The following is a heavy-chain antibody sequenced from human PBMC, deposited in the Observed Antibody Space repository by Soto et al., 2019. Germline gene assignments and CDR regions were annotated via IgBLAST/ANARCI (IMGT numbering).Heavy chain of an antibody. CDR3: ARGVLEWLLRDSYYYYMDV. J-gene: IGHJ6*03. Sequence: QVQLQESGPGLVKPSETLSLTCTVSGDSISSSYGNWIRQAPGKGLEGIGYIDDTGSTNYNPSLKSRVTLSVDPSNNQYSLKLSSVTAADTAVYYCARGVLEWLLRDSYYYYMDVWGKGTTVTVSS. CDR1: GDSISSSY. CDR2: IDDTGST. D-gene: IGHD3-3*01. V-gene: IGHV4-59*01.